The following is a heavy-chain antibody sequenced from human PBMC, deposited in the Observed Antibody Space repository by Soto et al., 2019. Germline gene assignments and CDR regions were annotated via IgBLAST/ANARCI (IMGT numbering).Heavy chain of an antibody. V-gene: IGHV5-51*01. CDR1: GYSFTTYW. Sequence: GESLKISCKGSGYSFTTYWIDWVRQMPGKGLEWMGIIYPGDSDIRYSPSFQGQVTISADKYISTAYLQWSSLKASDTAMYYCARKDSSSAFDYWGQGTLVTVSS. CDR3: ARKDSSSAFDY. CDR2: IYPGDSDI. D-gene: IGHD3-22*01. J-gene: IGHJ4*02.